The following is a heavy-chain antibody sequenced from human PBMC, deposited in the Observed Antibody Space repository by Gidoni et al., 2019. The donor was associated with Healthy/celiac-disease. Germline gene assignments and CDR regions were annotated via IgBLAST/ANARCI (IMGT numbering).Heavy chain of an antibody. V-gene: IGHV4-34*01. D-gene: IGHD6-13*01. J-gene: IGHJ5*02. CDR3: ARGSNSSSTWFDP. CDR1: GGSFSGYY. Sequence: QVQLQQWGAGLLKPSETLSLTCAVYGGSFSGYYWGWIRQPPGKGLEWIGEINHSGSTNYNPSLKSRVTISVDTSKNQFSLKLSSVTAADTAVYYCARGSNSSSTWFDPWGQGTLVTVSS. CDR2: INHSGST.